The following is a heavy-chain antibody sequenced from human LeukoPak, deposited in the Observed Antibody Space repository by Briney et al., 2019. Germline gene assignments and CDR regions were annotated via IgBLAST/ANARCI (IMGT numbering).Heavy chain of an antibody. D-gene: IGHD4-17*01. CDR1: GFTFSSYS. Sequence: GGSLRLSCAASGFTFSSYSMNWVRQAPGKGLEWVSYISSSSSTIYYADSVKGRFTISRDNAKNSLYLQMNSLRAEDTAVYYCARDSYGDYRGFDYWGQGTLVTVSS. CDR3: ARDSYGDYRGFDY. V-gene: IGHV3-48*04. J-gene: IGHJ4*02. CDR2: ISSSSSTI.